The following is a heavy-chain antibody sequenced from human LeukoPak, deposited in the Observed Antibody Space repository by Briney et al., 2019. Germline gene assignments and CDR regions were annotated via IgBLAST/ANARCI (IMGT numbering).Heavy chain of an antibody. CDR2: IYYSGST. CDR3: ARGPTVKYFDY. CDR1: GGSISSTTYY. J-gene: IGHJ4*02. D-gene: IGHD4-11*01. V-gene: IGHV4-39*07. Sequence: SETLSLTCTVSGGSISSTTYYWGWIRQPPGKGLEWIGTIYYSGSTYYNPSLKSRVTISVDTSRNQFSLKLSSVTAAGTAVYYCARGPTVKYFDYWGQGTLVTVSS.